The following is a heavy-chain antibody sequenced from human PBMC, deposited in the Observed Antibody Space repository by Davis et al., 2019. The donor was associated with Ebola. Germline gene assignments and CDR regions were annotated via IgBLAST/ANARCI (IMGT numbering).Heavy chain of an antibody. CDR3: ARGYCSSTSCYVDYGMDV. V-gene: IGHV4-59*06. CDR1: AGSISSYY. Sequence: SETLSLTCTVSAGSISSYYWSWIRQHPGKGLEWIGYIYYSGSTYYNPSLKSRVTISVDTSKNQFSLKLSSVTAADTAVYYCARGYCSSTSCYVDYGMDVWGQGTTVTVSS. D-gene: IGHD2-2*01. CDR2: IYYSGST. J-gene: IGHJ6*02.